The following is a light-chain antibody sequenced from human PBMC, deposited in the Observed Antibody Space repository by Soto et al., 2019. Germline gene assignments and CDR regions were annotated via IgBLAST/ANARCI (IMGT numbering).Light chain of an antibody. CDR1: QSISTY. Sequence: DVEMTQSPSSLSASVGDRVTITCRAGQSISTYLNWYQQKPGRAPKLLIWGASRLQSGVPSRFRGSGSGTDFTLTFSSLQPEDFATYYCQQNYRTPYTFGQGTNLEIK. CDR2: GAS. V-gene: IGKV1-39*01. J-gene: IGKJ2*01. CDR3: QQNYRTPYT.